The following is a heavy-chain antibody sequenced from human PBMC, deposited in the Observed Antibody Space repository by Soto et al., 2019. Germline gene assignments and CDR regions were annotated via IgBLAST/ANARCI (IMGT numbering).Heavy chain of an antibody. D-gene: IGHD2-2*01. J-gene: IGHJ3*02. CDR2: FNGDGSST. V-gene: IGHV3-74*01. CDR3: ATGGYCSSPSCYANDDFDI. CDR1: GFTFSSYW. Sequence: EVQLVESGGGLVPPGGSLRLSCAASGFTFSSYWMHWVRQAPGKGLVWVSRFNGDGSSTSYADAVKGRFTSSRDNAKNTLYLHMNSLRAEDTAVYYCATGGYCSSPSCYANDDFDIWGQGTMVTVSS.